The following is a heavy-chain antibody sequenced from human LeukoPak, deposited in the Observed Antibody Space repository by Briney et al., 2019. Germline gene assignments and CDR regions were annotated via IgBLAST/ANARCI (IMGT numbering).Heavy chain of an antibody. D-gene: IGHD6-13*01. Sequence: SETLSLTCTVSGGSISSGGYYWSWIRQHPGKGLEWIGYIYYSGSTYYNPSFKSRVTISVDTSKNQFSLKLCSVTAADTAVYYCASTTHLYSSSWFDYWGQGTLVTVSS. CDR3: ASTTHLYSSSWFDY. V-gene: IGHV4-31*03. CDR2: IYYSGST. J-gene: IGHJ4*02. CDR1: GGSISSGGYY.